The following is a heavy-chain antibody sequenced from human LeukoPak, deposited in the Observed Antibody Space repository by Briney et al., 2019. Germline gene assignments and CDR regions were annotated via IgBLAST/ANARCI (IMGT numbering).Heavy chain of an antibody. CDR2: INHSGST. J-gene: IGHJ4*02. V-gene: IGHV4-34*01. Sequence: SETLSLTCAVYGVSFSGYYWSWIRQPPGKGLEWIGEINHSGSTNYNPSLKSRVPITVDTSKNQFSLKLSSVTAADTAVYYCWRGSRAYCSCDCYRELDYWGQGTLVTVSS. CDR3: WRGSRAYCSCDCYRELDY. CDR1: GVSFSGYY. D-gene: IGHD2-21*02.